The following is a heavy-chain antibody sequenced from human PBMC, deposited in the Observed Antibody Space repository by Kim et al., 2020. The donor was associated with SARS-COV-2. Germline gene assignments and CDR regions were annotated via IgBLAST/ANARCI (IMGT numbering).Heavy chain of an antibody. J-gene: IGHJ6*03. Sequence: GGSLRLSCAASGFTFSSYSMNWVRQAPGKGLEWVSSISSSSSNIYYADSVKGRFTISRDNAKNSLYLQMNSLRAEDTAVYYCAIYISSRWPNHYMDVWGKGTTVTVSS. CDR1: GFTFSSYS. V-gene: IGHV3-21*01. D-gene: IGHD6-13*01. CDR3: AIYISSRWPNHYMDV. CDR2: ISSSSSNI.